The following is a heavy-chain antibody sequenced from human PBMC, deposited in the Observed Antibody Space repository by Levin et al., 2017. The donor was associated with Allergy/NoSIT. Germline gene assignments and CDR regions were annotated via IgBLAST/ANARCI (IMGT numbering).Heavy chain of an antibody. J-gene: IGHJ5*02. Sequence: GESLKISCKGSGYSFTSYWIAWVRQTPGKGLEWMGIIHPGDSDTRYSPSFQGQVTMSVDKSINTAYLQWSSLKASDTAMYYCGRRGRGGYTTTGDGPLEFDPRGQGTLVTVSS. CDR1: GYSFTSYW. V-gene: IGHV5-51*01. CDR3: GRRGRGGYTTTGDGPLEFDP. D-gene: IGHD2/OR15-2a*01. CDR2: IHPGDSDT.